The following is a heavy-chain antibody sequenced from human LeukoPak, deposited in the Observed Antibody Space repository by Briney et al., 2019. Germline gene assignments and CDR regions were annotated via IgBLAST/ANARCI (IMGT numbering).Heavy chain of an antibody. CDR3: AKDGTIFGVVIIPDLFDY. CDR1: GGSISSGSYY. J-gene: IGHJ4*02. D-gene: IGHD3-3*01. V-gene: IGHV4-61*02. Sequence: TSQTLSLTCTVSGGSISSGSYYWSWIRQPAGKGLEWIGRIYTSGSTNYNPSLKSRVTISVDTSKNQFSLKLSSVTAADTAVYYCAKDGTIFGVVIIPDLFDYWGQGTLVTVSS. CDR2: IYTSGST.